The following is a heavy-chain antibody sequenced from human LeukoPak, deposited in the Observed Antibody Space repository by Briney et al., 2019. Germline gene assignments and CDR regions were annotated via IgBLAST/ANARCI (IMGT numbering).Heavy chain of an antibody. J-gene: IGHJ6*03. CDR3: AREEGYYDSSDEVYYMDV. CDR2: INTGNGNT. Sequence: GASVKVSCKASGFTFTSYAMHWVRQAPGQRLEWMGGINTGNGNTKYSQKFQGRVTMTTDTSTSTAYMELRSLRSDDTAVYYCAREEGYYDSSDEVYYMDVWGKGTTVTVSS. V-gene: IGHV1-3*04. CDR1: GFTFTSYA. D-gene: IGHD3-22*01.